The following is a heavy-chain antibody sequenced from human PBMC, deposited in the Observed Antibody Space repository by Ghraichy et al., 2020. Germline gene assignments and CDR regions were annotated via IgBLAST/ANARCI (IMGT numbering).Heavy chain of an antibody. Sequence: GESLNISCAASGFTFSSYWMHWVRQAPGKGLVWVSRINSDGSSTSYADSVKGRFTISRDNAKNTLYLQMNSLRAEDTAVYYCARVQLEQLTFDYWGQGTLVTVSS. V-gene: IGHV3-74*01. D-gene: IGHD6-6*01. J-gene: IGHJ4*02. CDR3: ARVQLEQLTFDY. CDR2: INSDGSST. CDR1: GFTFSSYW.